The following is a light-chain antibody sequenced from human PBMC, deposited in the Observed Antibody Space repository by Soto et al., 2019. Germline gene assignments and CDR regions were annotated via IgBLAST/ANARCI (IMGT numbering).Light chain of an antibody. CDR3: QQYNNWMYT. Sequence: EIVMTQSPATLSVSPGERATLSCRASQSVSSNLVWYQQKPGQAPRLLIYGASTRATGIPARFSGSGSGTEFTLTISGLQSEDFAVYYCQQYNNWMYTFGQGTKLEIK. V-gene: IGKV3-15*01. CDR2: GAS. CDR1: QSVSSN. J-gene: IGKJ2*01.